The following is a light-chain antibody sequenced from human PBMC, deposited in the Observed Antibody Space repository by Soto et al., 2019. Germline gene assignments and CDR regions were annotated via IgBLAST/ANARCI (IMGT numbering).Light chain of an antibody. V-gene: IGKV3-15*01. J-gene: IGKJ3*01. CDR3: QHYFSWPL. Sequence: EIVMTQSPATLSVSPGEGATLSCRASQSVGNNLAWYQQKPGQAPRLLIYDASTRAAAIPARFSGSGSGTEFTLTITGLQSEDFAVYYCQHYFSWPLFGPGTKVDV. CDR1: QSVGNN. CDR2: DAS.